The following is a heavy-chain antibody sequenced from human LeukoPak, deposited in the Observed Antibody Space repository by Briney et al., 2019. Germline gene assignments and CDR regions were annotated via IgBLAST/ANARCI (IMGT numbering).Heavy chain of an antibody. J-gene: IGHJ4*02. CDR1: GFTFSSYA. D-gene: IGHD3-3*02. V-gene: IGHV3-23*01. CDR3: AKDSPEAHFWSGYTFYFDY. CDR2: ISGSGGST. Sequence: GGSLRLSCAASGFTFSSYAMSWVRQAPGKGLEWVSAISGSGGSTYYADSVKGRFTIPRDNSKNTLYLQMNSLRAEDTAVYYCAKDSPEAHFWSGYTFYFDYWGQGTLVTVSS.